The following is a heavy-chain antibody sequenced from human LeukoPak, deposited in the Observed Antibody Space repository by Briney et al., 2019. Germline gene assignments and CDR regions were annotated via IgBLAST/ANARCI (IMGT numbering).Heavy chain of an antibody. CDR1: GGSISSSSYY. CDR2: ISYSGST. J-gene: IGHJ5*02. CDR3: ARGNRLLWFGELMGSLGWFDP. D-gene: IGHD3-10*01. V-gene: IGHV4-39*07. Sequence: SETLSLTCTVSGGSISSSSYYWGWIRQPPGKGLEWIGYISYSGSTYYNPSLKSRVTISGDTSKNQFSLKVTSVTAADTAVYYCARGNRLLWFGELMGSLGWFDPWGQGTLVTVSS.